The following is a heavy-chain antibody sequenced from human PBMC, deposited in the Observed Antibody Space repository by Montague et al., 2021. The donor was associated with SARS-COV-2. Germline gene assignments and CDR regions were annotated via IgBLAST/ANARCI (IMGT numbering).Heavy chain of an antibody. CDR3: ARAYCGGDCYFYWYFDL. V-gene: IGHV6-1*01. CDR1: GDSVSSNIAT. Sequence: CAISGDSVSSNIATWNWIRQSPSRGLEWLGRTYYRSKWYNDYAVSVKSRVIINPDTSNNRISLQLNSVTPEDTAVYYCARAYCGGDCYFYWYFDLLGRGTLVTVSS. CDR2: TYYRSKWYN. D-gene: IGHD2-21*02. J-gene: IGHJ2*01.